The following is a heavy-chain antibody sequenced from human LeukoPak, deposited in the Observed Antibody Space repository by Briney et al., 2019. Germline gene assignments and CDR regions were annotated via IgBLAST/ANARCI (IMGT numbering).Heavy chain of an antibody. V-gene: IGHV3-53*01. CDR1: GFNVSSNY. Sequence: GGSLRLSCAASGFNVSSNYMTWVRQAPGKGLEWVSVIYRGGSTYYADSVKGRFTISRDDSKNTLYLQMNSLRAEDTAVYYCAKDLGRYRNNYFDYWGQGTLVTVSS. J-gene: IGHJ4*02. D-gene: IGHD1-26*01. CDR3: AKDLGRYRNNYFDY. CDR2: IYRGGST.